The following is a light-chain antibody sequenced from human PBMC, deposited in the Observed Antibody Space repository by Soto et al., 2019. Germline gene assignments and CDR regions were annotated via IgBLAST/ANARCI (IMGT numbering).Light chain of an antibody. CDR3: SSYTSSSTVVV. J-gene: IGLJ2*01. CDR2: DVS. Sequence: QSVLTQPASVSGSPGQSITISCTGTSSDVGGYNYVSWYQQHPGKAPKLMICDVSNRPSGVSSRFSGSKSGNTASLTISGLQAEDEADYYCSSYTSSSTVVVFGGGTKVTVL. CDR1: SSDVGGYNY. V-gene: IGLV2-14*03.